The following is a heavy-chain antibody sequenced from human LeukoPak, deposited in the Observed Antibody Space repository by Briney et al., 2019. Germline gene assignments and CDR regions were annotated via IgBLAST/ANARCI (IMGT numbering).Heavy chain of an antibody. J-gene: IGHJ4*02. CDR1: GFTVSSNH. D-gene: IGHD6-6*01. V-gene: IGHV3-7*05. CDR2: TNLDGSQK. Sequence: GGSLRLSCAASGFTVSSNHMSWVRQAPGKGLEWVATTNLDGSQKYHVDSVKGRFTISRDNAKTSLYLQMNGLRAEDTAVYYCARRAYRSSSGYWGQGTLVTVSS. CDR3: ARRAYRSSSGY.